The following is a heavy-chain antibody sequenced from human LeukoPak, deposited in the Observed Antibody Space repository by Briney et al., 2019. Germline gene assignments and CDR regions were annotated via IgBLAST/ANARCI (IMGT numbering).Heavy chain of an antibody. CDR2: INQDGSIR. D-gene: IGHD2-2*01. CDR1: GFMFSSYW. V-gene: IGHV3-7*01. CDR3: ARTNAWHPGDY. J-gene: IGHJ4*02. Sequence: GGSLRLSCAASGFMFSSYWMTWVRRAPGKGQEWVANINQDGSIRYYVGSVQGRFTISRDNAKNSLYLQMYSLRAEDTAVYYCARTNAWHPGDYWGQGTLVTVSS.